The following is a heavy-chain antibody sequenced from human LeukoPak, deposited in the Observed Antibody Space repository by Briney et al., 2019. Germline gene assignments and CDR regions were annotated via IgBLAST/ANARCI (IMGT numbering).Heavy chain of an antibody. CDR3: ARHCCSGPAKRVFDI. D-gene: IGHD2-15*01. CDR1: GVSIISSDYH. CDR2: ISYSGNT. Sequence: SETLSLTCTVSGVSIISSDYHWGWVRQPPGKGLEWIGTISYSGNTDYNPSLRSRVTISVDTSNNQFSLRLGSVTAADTAVYHCARHCCSGPAKRVFDIWGQGTMVTVSS. V-gene: IGHV4-39*01. J-gene: IGHJ3*02.